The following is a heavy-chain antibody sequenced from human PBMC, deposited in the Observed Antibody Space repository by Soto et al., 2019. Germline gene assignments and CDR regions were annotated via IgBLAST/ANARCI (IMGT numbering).Heavy chain of an antibody. CDR2: IYPGDSDS. Sequence: GESLKISCKGSGYSFTSYWIGWVRQMPGKCLEWMGIIYPGDSDSRYPPSFPRQLTMSADKPISAPYLQWSSLKASDAAMYYCATGPVDTAMDYYYYCGLEVWGQGKTVTVSS. CDR1: GYSFTSYW. CDR3: ATGPVDTAMDYYYYCGLEV. D-gene: IGHD5-18*01. V-gene: IGHV5-51*04. J-gene: IGHJ6*02.